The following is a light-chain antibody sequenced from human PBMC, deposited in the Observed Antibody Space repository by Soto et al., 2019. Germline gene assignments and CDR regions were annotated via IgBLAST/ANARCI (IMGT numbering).Light chain of an antibody. CDR1: SSDVGGYNY. CDR3: SSYTSSSTPVV. J-gene: IGLJ2*01. CDR2: DVS. V-gene: IGLV2-14*01. Sequence: QSALTQPASVSGSPGQSITISCTGTSSDVGGYNYVSWYQQHPGKAPKLMVFDVSNRPSGASNRFSGSKSGNTASLTISGLQAEEGADYFCSSYTSSSTPVVFRGGTQLAV.